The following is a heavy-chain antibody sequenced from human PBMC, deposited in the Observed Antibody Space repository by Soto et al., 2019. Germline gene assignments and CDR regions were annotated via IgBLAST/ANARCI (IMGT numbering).Heavy chain of an antibody. V-gene: IGHV6-1*01. Sequence: SQTLSLTCAISGGSVSSNSAAWNGIRQSPSRGLEWLGWTYYRSKWYNDYAVSVKSRITINPDTSKNQFSLQLNSVTTEDTAVYYCAREQTGIIFFRGMDVWGQGTTVTVSS. CDR1: GGSVSSNSAA. D-gene: IGHD1-1*01. CDR3: AREQTGIIFFRGMDV. CDR2: TYYRSKWYN. J-gene: IGHJ6*02.